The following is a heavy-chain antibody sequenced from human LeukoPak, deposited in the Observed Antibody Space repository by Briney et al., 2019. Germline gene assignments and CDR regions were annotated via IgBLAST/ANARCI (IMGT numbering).Heavy chain of an antibody. CDR1: GFTFSTYA. Sequence: GGSLRLSCAASGFTFSTYAMHWVRQAPGKGLEWLAIISYGGSKTDYADSVKGRFTISRDNSKNTLYLQMNSLRAEDTAVYYCAREAWLVRFAFDIWGQGTMVTVSS. CDR3: AREAWLVRFAFDI. D-gene: IGHD6-19*01. V-gene: IGHV3-30*01. CDR2: ISYGGSKT. J-gene: IGHJ3*02.